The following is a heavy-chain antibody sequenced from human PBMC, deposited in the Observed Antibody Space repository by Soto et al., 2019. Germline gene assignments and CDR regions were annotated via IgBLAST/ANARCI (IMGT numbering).Heavy chain of an antibody. CDR2: IYYSGST. CDR1: GGSISSGDYY. V-gene: IGHV4-30-4*01. Sequence: QVQLQESGPGLVKPSQTLSLTCTVSGGSISSGDYYWSWIRQPPGKGLEWIGYIYYSGSTYYNPFLRSRVTLSVAPSKHQFSLKLSSVTAADTAVYYCARGSYYYVSSGYYHYWGQGPLVTVSS. D-gene: IGHD3-22*01. J-gene: IGHJ4*02. CDR3: ARGSYYYVSSGYYHY.